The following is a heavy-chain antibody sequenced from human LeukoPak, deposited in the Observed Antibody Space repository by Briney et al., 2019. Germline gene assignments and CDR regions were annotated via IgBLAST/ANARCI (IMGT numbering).Heavy chain of an antibody. Sequence: SETLSLTCTVSGGSISSYYWTCIRQPPGKGLEWIGYIYYSGTTNYNPSLKSRVTISVDASKNQFSLRLRSVTAADTAVYYCASVVLGYYGLDVWGQGTTVTVSS. CDR2: IYYSGTT. D-gene: IGHD3-16*01. J-gene: IGHJ6*02. CDR1: GGSISSYY. V-gene: IGHV4-59*08. CDR3: ASVVLGYYGLDV.